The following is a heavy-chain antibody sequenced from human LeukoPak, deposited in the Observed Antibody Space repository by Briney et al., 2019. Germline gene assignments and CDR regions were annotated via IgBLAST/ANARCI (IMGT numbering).Heavy chain of an antibody. CDR3: AKDLSPRITMIVVVITPFDY. CDR1: GYTFTGYY. J-gene: IGHJ4*02. CDR2: INPNSGGT. Sequence: ASVKVSCKASGYTFTGYYMHWVRQAPGQGLEWMGWINPNSGGTNYAQKFQGRVTMTRDTSISTAYMELSRLRSDDTAVYYCAKDLSPRITMIVVVITPFDYWGQGTLVTVSS. V-gene: IGHV1-2*02. D-gene: IGHD3-22*01.